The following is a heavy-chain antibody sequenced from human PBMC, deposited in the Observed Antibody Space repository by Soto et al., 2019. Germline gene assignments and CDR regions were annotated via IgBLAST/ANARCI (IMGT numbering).Heavy chain of an antibody. Sequence: QVQLQESGPGLVKPSQTLSLTCTVSGGSISSGGYYWSWIRQHPGKGLEWIGYIYYSGSTYYNPSLMRRVTISVDTSKNQFSLKLSSVTAADTAVYYCARGDIVVVPAAKGGWFDPWGQGTLVTVSS. V-gene: IGHV4-31*03. CDR3: ARGDIVVVPAAKGGWFDP. CDR1: GGSISSGGYY. CDR2: IYYSGST. D-gene: IGHD2-2*01. J-gene: IGHJ5*02.